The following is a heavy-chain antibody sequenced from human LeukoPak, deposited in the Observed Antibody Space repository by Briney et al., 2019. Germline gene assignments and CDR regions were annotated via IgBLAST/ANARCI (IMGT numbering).Heavy chain of an antibody. CDR1: GYTFTSYY. Sequence: GASVKVSCKASGYTFTSYYMHWVRQAPGQGLEWMGWISAYNGNTNYAQKLQGRVTMTTDTSTSTAYMELRSLRSDDTAVYYCANGEDTAAGPLAEYWGQGTLVTVSS. V-gene: IGHV1-18*04. CDR3: ANGEDTAAGPLAEY. CDR2: ISAYNGNT. D-gene: IGHD5-18*01. J-gene: IGHJ4*02.